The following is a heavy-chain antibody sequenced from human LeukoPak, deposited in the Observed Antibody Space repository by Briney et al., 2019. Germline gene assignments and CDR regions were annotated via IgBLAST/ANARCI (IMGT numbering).Heavy chain of an antibody. CDR2: ISGSGGST. D-gene: IGHD2-2*01. V-gene: IGHV3-23*01. J-gene: IGHJ4*02. CDR3: AKGKDIVVVPAAYFDY. CDR1: GFTSSSYA. Sequence: PGGSLRLSCAVSGFTSSSYAMSWVRQAPGKGLQWVSAISGSGGSTYYADSVKGRFTISRDNSKNTLYLQMNSLRAEDTAVYYCAKGKDIVVVPAAYFDYWGQGTLVTVSS.